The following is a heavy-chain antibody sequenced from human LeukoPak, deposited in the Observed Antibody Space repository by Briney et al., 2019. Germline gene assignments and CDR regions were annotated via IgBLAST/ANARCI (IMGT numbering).Heavy chain of an antibody. J-gene: IGHJ4*02. CDR3: VRDRRVVVAPDFDY. CDR2: INHSGST. CDR1: GGSFSGYY. Sequence: SETLSLTCAVYGGSFSGYYWSWIRQPPGKGLEWIGEINHSGSTNYNPSLKSRVTISVDTSKNQFSLKLSSVTAADTAVYYCVRDRRVVVAPDFDYWGQGTLVTVSS. D-gene: IGHD2-15*01. V-gene: IGHV4-34*01.